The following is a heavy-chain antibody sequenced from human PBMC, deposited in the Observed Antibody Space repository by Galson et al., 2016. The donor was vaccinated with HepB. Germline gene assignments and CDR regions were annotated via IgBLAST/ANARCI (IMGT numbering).Heavy chain of an antibody. CDR1: GFSLSTSGLA. Sequence: PALVKPTQTLTLTCSFSGFSLSTSGLAVAWIRQPPGKPLEWLALIYWDDDKRYSPSLKTRLTITKDTSKNQVVLTMSNMDPVDTATYYCAHLPRYGGNGQLHSWGQGTLVTVSS. D-gene: IGHD4-23*01. V-gene: IGHV2-5*02. CDR3: AHLPRYGGNGQLHS. CDR2: IYWDDDK. J-gene: IGHJ4*02.